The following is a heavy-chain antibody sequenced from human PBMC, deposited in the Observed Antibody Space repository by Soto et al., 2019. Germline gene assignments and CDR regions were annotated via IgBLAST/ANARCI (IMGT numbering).Heavy chain of an antibody. CDR2: IIPIFGTA. CDR1: GGTFSSYA. D-gene: IGHD5-18*01. CDR3: ARGALPWIQLWQHSAFDY. Sequence: SVKVSCKASGGTFSSYAISWVRQAPGQGLEWMGGIIPIFGTANYAQKFQGRVTITADESTSTAYMELSSLRSEDTAVYYCARGALPWIQLWQHSAFDYWGQGTLVTVS. J-gene: IGHJ4*02. V-gene: IGHV1-69*13.